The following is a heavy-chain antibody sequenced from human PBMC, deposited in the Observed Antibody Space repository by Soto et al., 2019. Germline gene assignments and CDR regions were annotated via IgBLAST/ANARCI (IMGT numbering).Heavy chain of an antibody. CDR3: ARSDGRY. V-gene: IGHV4-4*02. CDR2: IYHSGSS. J-gene: IGHJ4*02. Sequence: TLSLTCAVSGDSITSDKWWSWIRQPPGKGLQWIGEIYHSGSSKYNPSLKSRVIISVDKSKNQFSLKVSSVTAADTAVYYCARSDGRYWGQGTLVTVSS. CDR1: GDSITSDKW.